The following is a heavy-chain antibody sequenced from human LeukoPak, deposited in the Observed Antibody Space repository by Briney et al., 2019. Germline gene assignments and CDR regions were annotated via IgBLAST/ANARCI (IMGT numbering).Heavy chain of an antibody. D-gene: IGHD1-7*01. CDR3: ARPKNWNYDGDFDY. V-gene: IGHV4-39*01. J-gene: IGHJ4*02. CDR1: GGSISSSSYY. Sequence: SETLSLTCTVSGGSISSSSYYWGWTRQPPGKGLEWIGSIYYSGSTYYNPSLKSRVTISVDTSKNQFSLKLSSVTAADTAVYYCARPKNWNYDGDFDYWGQGTLVTVSS. CDR2: IYYSGST.